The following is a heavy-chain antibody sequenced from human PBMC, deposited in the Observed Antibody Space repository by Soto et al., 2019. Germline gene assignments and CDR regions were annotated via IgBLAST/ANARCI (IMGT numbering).Heavy chain of an antibody. CDR1: GYTFTSYY. D-gene: IGHD3-22*01. V-gene: IGHV1-46*01. J-gene: IGHJ4*02. Sequence: ASVKVSCKASGYTFTSYYMHWVRQAPGQGLEWMGIINPSGGSTSYAQKFQGRVTMTRDTSTSTVYTELSSLRSEDTAVYYCAREGKYYYDSSGYPLFDYWGQGTLVTVSS. CDR3: AREGKYYYDSSGYPLFDY. CDR2: INPSGGST.